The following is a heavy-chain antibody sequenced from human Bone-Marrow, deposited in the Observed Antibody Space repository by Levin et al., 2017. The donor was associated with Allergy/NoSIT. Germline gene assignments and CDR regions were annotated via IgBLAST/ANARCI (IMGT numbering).Heavy chain of an antibody. CDR3: AKRMASISNYFDY. Sequence: LSLTCAASGFTFSDYAMSWVRPAPGKGLEWVSTFSGTSATTYYADSVKGRFTISRDNSKNTLYLQMNSLRAEDTAVYYCAKRMASISNYFDYWGQGTLVTVSS. D-gene: IGHD5-24*01. CDR2: FSGTSATT. V-gene: IGHV3-23*01. J-gene: IGHJ4*02. CDR1: GFTFSDYA.